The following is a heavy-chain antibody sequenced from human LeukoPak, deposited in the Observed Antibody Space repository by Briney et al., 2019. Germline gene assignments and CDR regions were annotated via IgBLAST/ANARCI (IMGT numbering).Heavy chain of an antibody. V-gene: IGHV3-53*01. D-gene: IGHD5-12*01. Sequence: GGSLRLSCAASGFTVSSNYMSWVRQAPGKGLEWVSVIYSGGSTYYADSVKGRFTISRDNSKNTLYLQMNSLRAEDTAVYYCARGGYQHYALVDYWGQGTLATVSS. CDR1: GFTVSSNY. CDR3: ARGGYQHYALVDY. J-gene: IGHJ4*02. CDR2: IYSGGST.